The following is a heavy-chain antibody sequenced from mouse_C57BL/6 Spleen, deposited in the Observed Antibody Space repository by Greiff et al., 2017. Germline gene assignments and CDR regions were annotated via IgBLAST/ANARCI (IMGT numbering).Heavy chain of an antibody. CDR2: IDPSDSYT. Sequence: VQLQQSGAELVKPGASVKLSCKASGYTFTSYWMQWVKQRPGQGLEWIGEIDPSDSYTNYNQKFKGKATLTVDTSSSTAYMQLSSLTSEDSAVYYCARLNYSNSYAMDYWGQGTSVTVSS. CDR3: ARLNYSNSYAMDY. D-gene: IGHD2-5*01. J-gene: IGHJ4*01. CDR1: GYTFTSYW. V-gene: IGHV1-50*01.